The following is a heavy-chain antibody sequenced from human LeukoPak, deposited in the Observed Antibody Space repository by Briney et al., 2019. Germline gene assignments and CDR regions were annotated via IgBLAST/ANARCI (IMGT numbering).Heavy chain of an antibody. Sequence: GGSLRLSCAASGFTFDGYAMRWVRQAPGKGLEWVSGISWNSGSIGYADSVKGRFTISRDNAKNSLYLQMNSLRAEDTALYYCAKDGVAADGTWWFDPWGQGTLVTVSS. D-gene: IGHD6-13*01. CDR2: ISWNSGSI. CDR3: AKDGVAADGTWWFDP. V-gene: IGHV3-9*01. J-gene: IGHJ5*02. CDR1: GFTFDGYA.